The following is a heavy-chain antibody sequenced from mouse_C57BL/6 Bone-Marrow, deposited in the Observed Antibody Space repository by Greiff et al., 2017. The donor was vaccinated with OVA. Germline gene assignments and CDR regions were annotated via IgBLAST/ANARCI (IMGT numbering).Heavy chain of an antibody. D-gene: IGHD2-5*01. V-gene: IGHV1-74*01. CDR3: AICYYSNSYAMGY. CDR1: GYTFTSYW. J-gene: IGHJ4*01. Sequence: QVQLQQPGAELVKPGASVKVSCKASGYTFTSYWMHWVKQRPGQGLEWIGRIHPSDSDTNYNQKFKGKATLTVDKSSSPAYMQLSSLTSEDSAVYYCAICYYSNSYAMGYWGQGTSVTVSS. CDR2: IHPSDSDT.